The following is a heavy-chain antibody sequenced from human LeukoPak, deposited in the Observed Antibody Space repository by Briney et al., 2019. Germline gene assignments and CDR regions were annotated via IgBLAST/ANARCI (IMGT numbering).Heavy chain of an antibody. CDR1: GYSFTSYW. V-gene: IGHV5-51*01. CDR3: ARQRNYDFWSGPTNDAFDI. Sequence: GESLKISCKGSGYSFTSYWIGWVRQMPGKGLELMGIIYPGDYDTRYSPSFQGQVTISADKSISTAYLQWSSRKASDTAMYYCARQRNYDFWSGPTNDAFDIWGQGTMVTVSS. CDR2: IYPGDYDT. D-gene: IGHD3-3*01. J-gene: IGHJ3*02.